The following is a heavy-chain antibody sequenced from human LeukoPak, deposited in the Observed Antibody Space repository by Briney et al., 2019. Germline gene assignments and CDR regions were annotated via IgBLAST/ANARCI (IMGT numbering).Heavy chain of an antibody. CDR3: ARGYCSGGSCYNFDY. J-gene: IGHJ4*02. D-gene: IGHD2-15*01. Sequence: ASVKVSCKASGXTXXXXXLHXXXXXXGXGXXWXXWINPNSGGTSYAQKFQDRVTMTRDTSISTAYMELSRLRSDDTAVYYCARGYCSGGSCYNFDYWGQGTLVTVSS. V-gene: IGHV1-2*02. CDR1: GXTXXXXX. CDR2: INPNSGGT.